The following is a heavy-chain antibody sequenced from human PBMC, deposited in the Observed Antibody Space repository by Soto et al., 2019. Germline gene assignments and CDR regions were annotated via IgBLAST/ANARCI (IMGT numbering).Heavy chain of an antibody. J-gene: IGHJ5*02. CDR3: ASYLRGPNGFDP. V-gene: IGHV4-31*03. CDR1: GGSISSGGYY. Sequence: TPSLTCSVSGGSISSGGYYWTWIRQHPGKGLEWIGYIYYSGSTYYNPSLKSRVTISVDTSKNQFSLKLSSVTAADTAVYYCASYLRGPNGFDPWGQGTLVTVSS. CDR2: IYYSGST.